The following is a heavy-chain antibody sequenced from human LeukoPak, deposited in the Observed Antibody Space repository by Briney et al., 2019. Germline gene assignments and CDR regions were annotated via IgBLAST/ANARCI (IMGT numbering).Heavy chain of an antibody. D-gene: IGHD3-10*01. Sequence: ASVKVSCKASGYTFTSYGISWVRQAPGQGLEWMGWISAYNGNTNYAQKLQGRVTMTTDTSTSTACMELRSLRSDDTAVYYYARDASGSFIYYYYYYGMDVWGQGTTVTVSS. V-gene: IGHV1-18*01. CDR3: ARDASGSFIYYYYYYGMDV. CDR2: ISAYNGNT. CDR1: GYTFTSYG. J-gene: IGHJ6*02.